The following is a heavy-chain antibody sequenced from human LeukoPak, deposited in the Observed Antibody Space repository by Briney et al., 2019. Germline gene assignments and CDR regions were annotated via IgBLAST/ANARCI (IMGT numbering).Heavy chain of an antibody. Sequence: ASVRVSCKASGYTFTSYDINWVRQATGQGLEWMGWMNPNSGNTGYAQKFQGRVTMTRNTSISTVYVELSGLRSEDTAVYYCARRGFGLPCDYWGQGTLVTVSS. D-gene: IGHD3/OR15-3a*01. J-gene: IGHJ4*02. CDR3: ARRGFGLPCDY. V-gene: IGHV1-8*01. CDR2: MNPNSGNT. CDR1: GYTFTSYD.